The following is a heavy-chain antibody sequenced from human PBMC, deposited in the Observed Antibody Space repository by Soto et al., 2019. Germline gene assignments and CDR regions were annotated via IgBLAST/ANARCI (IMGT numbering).Heavy chain of an antibody. Sequence: SETLSLTCTVSGGSISSSSYYWGWIRQPPGKGLEWIGSIYYSGSTYYNPSLKSRVTISVDTSKNQFYLKLSSVTAADTAVYYCARLSIAARPDYYYGMDVWGQGTTVTVSS. CDR3: ARLSIAARPDYYYGMDV. J-gene: IGHJ6*02. D-gene: IGHD6-6*01. CDR2: IYYSGST. V-gene: IGHV4-39*01. CDR1: GGSISSSSYY.